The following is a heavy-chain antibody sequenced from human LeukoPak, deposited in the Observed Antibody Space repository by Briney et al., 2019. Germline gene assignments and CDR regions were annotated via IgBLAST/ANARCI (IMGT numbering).Heavy chain of an antibody. CDR1: GGTFRSYA. D-gene: IGHD6-6*01. CDR2: IIPNFGTA. V-gene: IGHV1-69*13. J-gene: IGHJ6*02. Sequence: SVKVFCKASGGTFRSYAISWVRQAPGQGLEWMGGIIPNFGTANYAQKFQGRVTITADESTSTAYMELSSLRSEDTAVYYCARSSSSSDYYYYYGMDVWGQGTTVTVSS. CDR3: ARSSSSSDYYYYYGMDV.